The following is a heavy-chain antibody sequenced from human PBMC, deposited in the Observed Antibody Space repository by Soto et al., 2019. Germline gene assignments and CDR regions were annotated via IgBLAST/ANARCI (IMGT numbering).Heavy chain of an antibody. V-gene: IGHV4-30-4*01. J-gene: IGHJ5*02. D-gene: IGHD3-9*01. CDR3: ARDAENCDILTSTRFDP. Sequence: QVQLQESGPGLVKPSQTLTLTCTVSGGSINRGDYYWSWIRQPPGKGLEWIGNIYYSGTNYYNPSLKSRVIISGDSSKNQFSLKLSSVTAADTGVYYCARDAENCDILTSTRFDPLGQGTLVTVSS. CDR2: IYYSGTN. CDR1: GGSINRGDYY.